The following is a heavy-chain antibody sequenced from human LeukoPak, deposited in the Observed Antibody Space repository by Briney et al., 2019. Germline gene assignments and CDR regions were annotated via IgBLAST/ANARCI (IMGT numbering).Heavy chain of an antibody. V-gene: IGHV4-39*01. CDR1: GGSISSYY. Sequence: SETLSLTCTVSGGSISSYYWGWIRQPPGKGLEWIGSIYYSGSTYYNPSLKSRVTISVDTSKNQFSLKLSSVTAADTAVYYCARDYYGSGSYYQTSIRYYYGMDVWGQGTTVTVSS. D-gene: IGHD3-10*01. CDR2: IYYSGST. CDR3: ARDYYGSGSYYQTSIRYYYGMDV. J-gene: IGHJ6*02.